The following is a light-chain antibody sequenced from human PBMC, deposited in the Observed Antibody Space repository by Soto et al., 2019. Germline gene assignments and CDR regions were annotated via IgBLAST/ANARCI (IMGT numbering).Light chain of an antibody. CDR3: QQYGYSPF. Sequence: EIVLTQSPGTLSLSPGERATLSCRASQSVSSSYLAWYQQKPGQAPRLLIYGASSRATGIPDRFSGSGSGTDFTLTISRLESEDFEVYYCQQYGYSPFFGGQTNVDIK. V-gene: IGKV3-20*01. CDR1: QSVSSSY. J-gene: IGKJ4*01. CDR2: GAS.